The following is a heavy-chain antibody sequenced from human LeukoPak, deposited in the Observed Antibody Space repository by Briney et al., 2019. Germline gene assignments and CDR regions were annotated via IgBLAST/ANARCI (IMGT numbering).Heavy chain of an antibody. J-gene: IGHJ4*02. Sequence: PSETLSLTCTVSGVSISSSNYYWGWIRQPPGKGLEWFVGIFYSGSSYYNPALKSRVTISVDTSRNQFSLKLSSVTAADTAVYYCARLIYYYDSNAFHQPYYFDYWGQGTLVTVSS. D-gene: IGHD3-22*01. V-gene: IGHV4-39*01. CDR3: ARLIYYYDSNAFHQPYYFDY. CDR1: GVSISSSNYY. CDR2: IFYSGSS.